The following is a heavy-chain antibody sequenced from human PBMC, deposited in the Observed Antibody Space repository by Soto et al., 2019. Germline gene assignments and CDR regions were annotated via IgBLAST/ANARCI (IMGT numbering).Heavy chain of an antibody. V-gene: IGHV3-30-3*01. J-gene: IGHJ4*02. CDR2: ISYDGSNK. CDR3: ARGTPKHCGGDCYQRGYFAY. CDR1: GFTFSSYA. Sequence: QVQLVESGGGVVQPGRSLRLSCAASGFTFSSYAMHWVRQAPGKGLEWVAVISYDGSNKYYADSVKGRFTISRDNSKNALYLQMNSLSAEDTAVYYGARGTPKHCGGDCYQRGYFAYWGKGTLVTVSS. D-gene: IGHD2-21*02.